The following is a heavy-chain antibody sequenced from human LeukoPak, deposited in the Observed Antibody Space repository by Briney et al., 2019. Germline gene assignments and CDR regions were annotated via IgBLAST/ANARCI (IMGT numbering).Heavy chain of an antibody. CDR3: ARGEGLHYDFWSGLGWFDP. J-gene: IGHJ5*02. D-gene: IGHD3-3*01. V-gene: IGHV4-30-4*01. CDR1: GGSISSGDYS. CDR2: IYYSGST. Sequence: SEALSLTCTVSGGSISSGDYSWSWIRQPPGKGLEWIGYIYYSGSTYYNPSLKSRVTISVDTSKNQFSLKLSSVTAADTAVYYCARGEGLHYDFWSGLGWFDPWGQGTLVTVSS.